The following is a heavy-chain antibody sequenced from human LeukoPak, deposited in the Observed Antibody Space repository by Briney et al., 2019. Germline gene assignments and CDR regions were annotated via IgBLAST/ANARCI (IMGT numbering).Heavy chain of an antibody. D-gene: IGHD3-10*01. CDR2: IYHSGST. J-gene: IGHJ4*02. Sequence: SGTLPLTCAVSGGSISSSNWWSWVHQPPGKGLEWIGEIYHSGSTNYNPSLKSRVTISVDKSKNQFSLKLSSVTAADTAVYYCARSGSGSQKGFDYWGQGTLVTFSS. V-gene: IGHV4-4*02. CDR3: ARSGSGSQKGFDY. CDR1: GGSISSSNW.